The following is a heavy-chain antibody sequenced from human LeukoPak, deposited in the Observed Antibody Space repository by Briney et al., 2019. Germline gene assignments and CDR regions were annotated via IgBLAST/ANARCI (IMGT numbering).Heavy chain of an antibody. CDR1: GLTFTSYA. D-gene: IGHD3-10*01. CDR3: AIIRGRNS. CDR2: ISSSSNDI. Sequence: GGSLTLSCVVTGLTFTSYAMDWVRQARGKGMEWLSSISSSSNDIYYADSVKGRFTISRDNAKNSVLLQMNSLRAEDTALYYCAIIRGRNSWGQGTLVTVSS. J-gene: IGHJ4*02. V-gene: IGHV3-21*01.